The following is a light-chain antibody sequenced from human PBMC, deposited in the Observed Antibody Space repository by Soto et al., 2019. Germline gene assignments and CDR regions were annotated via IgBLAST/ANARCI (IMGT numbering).Light chain of an antibody. CDR3: QHYYDWPPWT. CDR1: QSVSSSY. Sequence: EIVLTQSPGTLSLSPGERATLSCRASQSVSSSYLAWYQQKPGQAPRLLIYDTSARATGIPARFSGSGSGTEFTLTIGSLQSEDSGVYYCQHYYDWPPWTFGQGTKVEI. J-gene: IGKJ1*01. CDR2: DTS. V-gene: IGKV3-15*01.